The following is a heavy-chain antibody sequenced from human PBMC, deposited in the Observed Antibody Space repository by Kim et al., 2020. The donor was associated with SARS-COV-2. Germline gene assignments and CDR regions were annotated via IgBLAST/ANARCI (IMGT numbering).Heavy chain of an antibody. CDR1: GYTFTSYG. Sequence: ASVKVSCKASGYTFTSYGISWVRQAPGQGLEWMGWISAYNGNTNYAQKLQGRVTMTTDTSTSTAYMELRSLRSDDTAVYYCARAIAAADLNWFDPWGQGTLVTVSS. CDR3: ARAIAAADLNWFDP. CDR2: ISAYNGNT. D-gene: IGHD6-13*01. V-gene: IGHV1-18*01. J-gene: IGHJ5*02.